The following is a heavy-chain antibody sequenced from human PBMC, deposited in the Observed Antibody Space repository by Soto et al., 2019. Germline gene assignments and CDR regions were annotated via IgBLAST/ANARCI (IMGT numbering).Heavy chain of an antibody. V-gene: IGHV4-59*01. J-gene: IGHJ3*02. CDR1: GGSSSSYY. CDR3: ASASGVQWEHGGSDAFDI. D-gene: IGHD1-26*01. CDR2: IYYSGST. Sequence: SVILSVTCTVAGGSSSSYYWSWIRKTPGKGLEWIGYIYYSGSTNYNPSLKSRVTISVDTSKNQFSLKLSSVTAADTAVYYCASASGVQWEHGGSDAFDIWGQGTMVTVSS.